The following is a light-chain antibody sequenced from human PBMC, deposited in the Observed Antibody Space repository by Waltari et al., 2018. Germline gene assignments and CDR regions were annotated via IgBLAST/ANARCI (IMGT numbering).Light chain of an antibody. J-gene: IGLJ3*02. V-gene: IGLV7-46*01. CDR1: TGPVTNDHF. Sequence: QAVVTQEPSLTVSPGGTVTLTCGSSTGPVTNDHFPYWFQQKPGQAPRALIYDGINRQSWTPARFSASLVGGKAALTLSGAQPEDETVYYCLLSYAGARVFGGGTKLIVL. CDR2: DGI. CDR3: LLSYAGARV.